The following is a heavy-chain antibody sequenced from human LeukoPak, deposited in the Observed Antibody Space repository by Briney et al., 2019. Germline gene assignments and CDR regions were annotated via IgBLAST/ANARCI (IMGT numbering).Heavy chain of an antibody. D-gene: IGHD3-3*01. CDR3: AKDLAPFGVVISWFGP. V-gene: IGHV3-30*02. Sequence: GGSLRLSCAASGFLFSNCAMHWVRQAPGKGLEWVAFIRYDGSNKYYADSVKGRFTISRDNSKNTLYLQMNSLRAEDTAVYYCAKDLAPFGVVISWFGPWGQGTLVTVSS. J-gene: IGHJ5*02. CDR1: GFLFSNCA. CDR2: IRYDGSNK.